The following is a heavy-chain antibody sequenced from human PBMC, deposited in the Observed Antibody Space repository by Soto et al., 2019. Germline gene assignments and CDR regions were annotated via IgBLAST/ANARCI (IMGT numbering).Heavy chain of an antibody. D-gene: IGHD1-26*01. J-gene: IGHJ3*02. CDR1: GYTFTSYG. Sequence: ASVKVSCKASGYTFTSYGISWVRQAPGQGLEWMGWISAYNGNTNYAQKLQGRVTMTTDTSTSTAYMELRSLRSDDTAVYYCARDSSLGATDDAFDIWGQGTMVTVSS. CDR3: ARDSSLGATDDAFDI. CDR2: ISAYNGNT. V-gene: IGHV1-18*01.